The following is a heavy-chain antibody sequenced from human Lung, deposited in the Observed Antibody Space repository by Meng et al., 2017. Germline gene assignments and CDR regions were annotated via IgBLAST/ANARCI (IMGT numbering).Heavy chain of an antibody. CDR1: GGSFRDYD. CDR2: INHSGST. CDR3: ARGPTTMAHDFDY. J-gene: IGHJ4*02. V-gene: IGHV4-34*01. Sequence: QVQLQQWGAGLLKSSETLSLTCVGSGGSFRDYDWSWIRQPPGKGLEWIGEINHSGSTNYNPSLESRATISVDTSQNNLSLKLSSVTAADSAVYYCARGPTTMAHDFDYWGQGTLVTVSS. D-gene: IGHD4-11*01.